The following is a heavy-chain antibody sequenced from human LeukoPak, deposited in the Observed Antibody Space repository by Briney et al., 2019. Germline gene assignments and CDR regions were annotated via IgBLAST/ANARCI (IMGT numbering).Heavy chain of an antibody. V-gene: IGHV3-23*01. D-gene: IGHD1-1*01. CDR3: AKGLERESRLDS. J-gene: IGHJ4*02. Sequence: GGSLRLSCAASGFTFSSYAMSWVRQPPGKGLEWVSTISLIGGSTYYADSVKGRFTISRDNSKNTLHLQMNSLRAEDTALYYCAKGLERESRLDSWGRGTLVTVSS. CDR2: ISLIGGST. CDR1: GFTFSSYA.